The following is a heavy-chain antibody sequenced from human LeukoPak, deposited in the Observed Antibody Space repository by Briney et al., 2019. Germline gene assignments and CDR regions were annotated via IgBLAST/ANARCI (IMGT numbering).Heavy chain of an antibody. CDR2: IYPGDSDT. CDR1: GYSSTSYW. CDR3: ARPGRDGYKGAFDI. Sequence: GESLKISCEASGYSSTSYWIAWVRQMPGKGLEWMGIIYPGDSDTRYSPSFQGQVTISADKSISTAYLQWSSLKASDTAMYYCARPGRDGYKGAFDIWGQGTMVTVSS. J-gene: IGHJ3*02. V-gene: IGHV5-51*01. D-gene: IGHD5-24*01.